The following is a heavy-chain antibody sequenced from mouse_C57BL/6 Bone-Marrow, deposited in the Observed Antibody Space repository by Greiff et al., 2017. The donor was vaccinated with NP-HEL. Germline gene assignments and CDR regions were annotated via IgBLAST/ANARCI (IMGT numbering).Heavy chain of an antibody. Sequence: QVQLQQPGAELVMPGALVKLSCKASGYTFTSYWMHWVKQRPGQGLEWIGEIDPSDSYTNYNQKFKGKSTLTVDKSSSTAYMQLSSLTSEDSAVYYCARPYFDVWGTGTTVTVSS. CDR1: GYTFTSYW. CDR3: ARPYFDV. CDR2: IDPSDSYT. J-gene: IGHJ1*03. V-gene: IGHV1-69*01.